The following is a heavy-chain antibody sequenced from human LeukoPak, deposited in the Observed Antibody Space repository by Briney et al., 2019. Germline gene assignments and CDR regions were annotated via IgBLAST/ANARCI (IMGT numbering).Heavy chain of an antibody. V-gene: IGHV3-23*01. CDR1: GFTFSSYW. CDR2: ISGSGGST. J-gene: IGHJ4*02. D-gene: IGHD2-21*02. Sequence: PGGSLRLSCAASGFTFSSYWMSWVRQAPGKGLEWVSAISGSGGSTYYADSVKGRFTISRDNSKNTLYLQMNSLRAEDTAVYYCAKGSHCGGDCYFFDYWGQGTLVTVSS. CDR3: AKGSHCGGDCYFFDY.